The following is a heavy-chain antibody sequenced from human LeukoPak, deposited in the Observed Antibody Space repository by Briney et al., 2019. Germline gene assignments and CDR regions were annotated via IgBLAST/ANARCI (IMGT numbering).Heavy chain of an antibody. CDR1: GFSFTNYC. J-gene: IGHJ4*02. CDR2: IKQNGRDT. D-gene: IGHD6-19*01. CDR3: VRDPHEGGNGWYYFDF. Sequence: HTGGSLRLSCAASGFSFTNYCMHWVRQTPGKGLEWVANIKQNGRDTYYVDSVKGRFIISRDNVKNSLYLHLNSLRAEDTAVYYCVRDPHEGGNGWYYFDFWGRGTLVTVSS. V-gene: IGHV3-7*03.